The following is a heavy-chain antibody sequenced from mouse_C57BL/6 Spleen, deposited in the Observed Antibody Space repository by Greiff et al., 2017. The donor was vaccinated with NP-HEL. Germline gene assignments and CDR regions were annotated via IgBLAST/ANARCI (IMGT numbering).Heavy chain of an antibody. CDR2: IYPGSGNT. J-gene: IGHJ2*01. D-gene: IGHD1-1*01. CDR1: GYSFTSYY. Sequence: QVQLQQSGPELVKPGASVKISCKASGYSFTSYYIHWVKQRPGQGLEWIGWIYPGSGNTKYNEKFKGKATLTADTSSSTAYMQLSSLTSEDSAVYDCARSTVVASYYFDYWGQGTTLTVSS. V-gene: IGHV1-66*01. CDR3: ARSTVVASYYFDY.